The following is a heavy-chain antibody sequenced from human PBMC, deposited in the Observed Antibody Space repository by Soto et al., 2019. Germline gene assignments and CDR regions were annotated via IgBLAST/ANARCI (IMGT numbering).Heavy chain of an antibody. CDR3: ARYPYTSYCSDGSCSYDAFDI. J-gene: IGHJ3*02. V-gene: IGHV1-8*01. D-gene: IGHD2-15*01. CDR1: GYSFTSYD. Sequence: QVQMVQSGAEVKKPGASVKVSCRASGYSFTSYDVNWVRQATGQGLEWMGWMNPNSGNTAFAEKFQGRVTMTRDTLISTAYMELSGLTSEDTAVYYCARYPYTSYCSDGSCSYDAFDIWGQGTVVTVSS. CDR2: MNPNSGNT.